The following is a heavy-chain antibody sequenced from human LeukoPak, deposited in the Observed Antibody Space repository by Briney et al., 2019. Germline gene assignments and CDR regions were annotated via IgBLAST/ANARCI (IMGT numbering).Heavy chain of an antibody. CDR2: ISGSGYT. CDR1: GGSINGYY. V-gene: IGHV4-4*07. D-gene: IGHD1-26*01. J-gene: IGHJ4*02. CDR3: ARGEHTCDY. Sequence: KPSETLSLTCTVSGGSINGYYWNWIRQSAGRRLEWIGRISGSGYTNYNPSLQSRLTMSVDTSKNQFSLRLSSVTAADTAVYYCARGEHTCDYWGQGTLVTVSS.